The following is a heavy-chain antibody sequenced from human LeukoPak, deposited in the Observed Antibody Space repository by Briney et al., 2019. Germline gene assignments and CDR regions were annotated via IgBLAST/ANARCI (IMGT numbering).Heavy chain of an antibody. CDR1: GYTFSDYG. Sequence: ASVKVSCKASGYTFSDYGISWVRQAPGQGLDGMGWISTYNGNTNYAQKFQGSVTMTTDTSTRTAYMELRSLRSDDTAVYYCARDLRGWTYYFDYWGQGTLVTVSS. V-gene: IGHV1-18*01. J-gene: IGHJ4*02. D-gene: IGHD6-19*01. CDR2: ISTYNGNT. CDR3: ARDLRGWTYYFDY.